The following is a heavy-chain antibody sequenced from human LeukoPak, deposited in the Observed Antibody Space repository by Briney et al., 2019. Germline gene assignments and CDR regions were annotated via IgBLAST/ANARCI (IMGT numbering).Heavy chain of an antibody. J-gene: IGHJ4*02. CDR1: GGSFSGYY. CDR2: INHTGNT. V-gene: IGHV4-34*01. D-gene: IGHD6-19*01. Sequence: SETLSLTCAVYGGSFSGYYWSWIRQPPGKGLEWIGEINHTGNTNYNPSLKSRVTISVDRSKNQLSLKLSSVTAADTAVYYCARQQYISPTIAVAGFDYWGQGTLVTVSS. CDR3: ARQQYISPTIAVAGFDY.